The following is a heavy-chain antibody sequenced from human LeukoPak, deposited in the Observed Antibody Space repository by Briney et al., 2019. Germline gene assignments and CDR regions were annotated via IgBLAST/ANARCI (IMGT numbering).Heavy chain of an antibody. Sequence: GGSLRLSCAASGFTFSSYRMHWVPQAPGKGLVWVSRIYSDGSSTSYADSVKGRFTISRDNAKNTLYLQMNSLRAEDTAVYYCARGGPIDYWGQGTLVTVSS. CDR2: IYSDGSST. J-gene: IGHJ4*02. CDR3: ARGGPIDY. V-gene: IGHV3-74*01. CDR1: GFTFSSYR.